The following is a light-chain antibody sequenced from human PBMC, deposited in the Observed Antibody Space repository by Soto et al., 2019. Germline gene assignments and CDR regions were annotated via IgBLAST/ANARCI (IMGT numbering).Light chain of an antibody. J-gene: IGKJ1*01. Sequence: DIQMTQSPSSLSASVGYRVTITCRASQSISSYLNWYQQKPGEAPKLLIYDASALPRGVPSRFSGSGSGTKFTLTIASLQPDDFATYYCQQYETFSGTFGPGTKVDIK. CDR3: QQYETFSGT. CDR2: DAS. V-gene: IGKV1-5*01. CDR1: QSISSY.